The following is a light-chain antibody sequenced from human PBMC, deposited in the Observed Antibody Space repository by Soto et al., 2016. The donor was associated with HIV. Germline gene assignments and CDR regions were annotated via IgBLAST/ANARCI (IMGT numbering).Light chain of an antibody. CDR3: NSRDSSGVV. V-gene: IGLV3-19*01. CDR2: GKN. Sequence: SSELTQDPAVSVALGQTVRITCQGDSLRSFYASWYQQKPGQAPLLVIYGKNNRPSGIPDRFSGSSSGNTASLTITGAQAEDEADYYCNSRDSSGVVFGGGTKVTV. J-gene: IGLJ2*01. CDR1: SLRSFY.